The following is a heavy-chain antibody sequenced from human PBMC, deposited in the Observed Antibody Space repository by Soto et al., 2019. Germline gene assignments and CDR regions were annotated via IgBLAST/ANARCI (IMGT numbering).Heavy chain of an antibody. CDR1: VFTFVRYS. CDR3: AKSSGDGGQFNY. D-gene: IGHD6-19*01. V-gene: IGHV3-23*01. CDR2: VSIGGST. J-gene: IGHJ4*02. Sequence: VVSRILACSSSVFTFVRYSVGWVRQAPVKWLEWVAVVSIGGSTHYADSVRGIVTISRDNAKNTLSLQMNSLTDEETALYFCAKSSGDGGQFNYWGQRAVVTVSS.